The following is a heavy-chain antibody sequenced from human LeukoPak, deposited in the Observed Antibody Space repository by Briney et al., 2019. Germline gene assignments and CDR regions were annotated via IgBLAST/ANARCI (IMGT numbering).Heavy chain of an antibody. D-gene: IGHD3-22*01. CDR3: ARDRTYYYDSSGYYED. CDR2: IYYSGST. CDR1: GGSISSYY. J-gene: IGHJ4*02. V-gene: IGHV4-59*01. Sequence: SGTLSLTCTVSGGSISSYYWSWIRQPPGKGLEWIGYIYYSGSTNYDPSLKSRVTISVDTSKNQFSLKLSSVTAADTAVYYCARDRTYYYDSSGYYEDWGQGTLVTVSS.